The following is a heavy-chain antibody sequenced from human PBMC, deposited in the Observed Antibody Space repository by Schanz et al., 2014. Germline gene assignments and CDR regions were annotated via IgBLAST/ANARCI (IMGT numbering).Heavy chain of an antibody. J-gene: IGHJ4*02. CDR1: GFTFSSHW. V-gene: IGHV3-74*02. CDR2: INGDGSRT. CDR3: ARIGGSVFDY. Sequence: VQLVESGGGVVQPGKSLRLSCTASGFTFSSHWMHWVRQAPGKGLVWVSRINGDGSRTAYADSVKGRFTISRDNAKNTLYLQMNSLRAEDTAVYYCARIGGSVFDYWAQGTLVTVSS. D-gene: IGHD3-10*01.